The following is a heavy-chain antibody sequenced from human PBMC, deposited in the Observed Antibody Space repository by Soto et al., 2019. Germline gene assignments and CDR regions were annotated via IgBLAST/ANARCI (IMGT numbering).Heavy chain of an antibody. CDR1: GYTFENYA. CDR3: ARVTFHRLDK. CDR2: IHAGQGNT. J-gene: IGHJ1*01. V-gene: IGHV1-3*05. Sequence: QVRLVQSGAEEKKPGASVRLSCKAAGYTFENYALHWVRQAPGQGLEWMGWIHAGQGNTRYAHNFQGRVIITRDTSASAAYMELSNLRSDDTALYYCARVTFHRLDKWGQGTLLSVSS. D-gene: IGHD3-10*01.